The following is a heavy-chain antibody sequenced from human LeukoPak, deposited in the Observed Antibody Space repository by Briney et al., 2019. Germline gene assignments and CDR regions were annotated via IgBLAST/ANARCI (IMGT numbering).Heavy chain of an antibody. CDR1: GGSVINTNW. Sequence: SGTLSLTCGVSGGSVINTNWWTWVRQPPGKGLEWTGEVHLDGRTNYNPSLESRLTMSVDVSENQVSLKLTSVTAADTAVYYCAREGGFYRPLDYSGQGTLVTVSS. V-gene: IGHV4-4*02. D-gene: IGHD3-3*01. CDR3: AREGGFYRPLDY. CDR2: VHLDGRT. J-gene: IGHJ4*02.